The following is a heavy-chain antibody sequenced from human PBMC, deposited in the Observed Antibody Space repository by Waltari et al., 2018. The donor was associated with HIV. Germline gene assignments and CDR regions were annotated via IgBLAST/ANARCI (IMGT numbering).Heavy chain of an antibody. D-gene: IGHD3-9*01. CDR2: IYHSGST. CDR3: ARVSSLTGYYKALDY. CDR1: GGSISSSNW. J-gene: IGHJ4*02. Sequence: QVQLQDSGPGLVKPSGTLSLTCVVSGGSISSSNWWGWVRQPPGKGLEWMGEIYHSGSTNYNPSLKSRVTISVDKSKDKFTLKLRSVTAADTAVYFCARVSSLTGYYKALDYWGQGTLVTVSS. V-gene: IGHV4-4*02.